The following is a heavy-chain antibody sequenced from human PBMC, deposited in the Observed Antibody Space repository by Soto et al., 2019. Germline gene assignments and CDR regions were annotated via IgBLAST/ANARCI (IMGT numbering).Heavy chain of an antibody. D-gene: IGHD5-12*01. Sequence: QVQLQESGPGLVKPSQTLSLTCTVSGGSISSGGYYWSWIRQHPGKGLEWIGYIYYSGSTYYNPSLKSLVTRSVDTSKNQFSLKLSSVTAADTAVYYCARDKAEWLRHYYYGMDVWCPGTTVTVSS. CDR2: IYYSGST. CDR3: ARDKAEWLRHYYYGMDV. V-gene: IGHV4-31*01. CDR1: GGSISSGGYY. J-gene: IGHJ6*02.